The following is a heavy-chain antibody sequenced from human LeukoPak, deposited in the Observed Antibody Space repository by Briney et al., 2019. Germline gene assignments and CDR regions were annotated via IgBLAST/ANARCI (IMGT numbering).Heavy chain of an antibody. CDR3: ARAYTAMANNDAFDI. J-gene: IGHJ3*02. CDR1: GGSISSYY. Sequence: PETLSLACTVSGGSISSYYWDWIRQPAGKGLEWIGRIYTSGSTNYNPSLKSRVTMSVDTSKNQFSLKLSSVTAADTAVYYCARAYTAMANNDAFDIWGQGTMVSVSS. D-gene: IGHD5-18*01. CDR2: IYTSGST. V-gene: IGHV4-4*07.